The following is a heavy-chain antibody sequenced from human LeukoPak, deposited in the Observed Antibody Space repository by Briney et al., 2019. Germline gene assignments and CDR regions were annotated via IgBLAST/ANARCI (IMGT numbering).Heavy chain of an antibody. CDR1: GFTFGDYA. CDR2: IRSKAYGGTT. D-gene: IGHD6-19*01. Sequence: GRSLRLSCTASGFTFGDYAMSWVRQAPGKGLELVGFIRSKAYGGTTEYAASVKGRFTISRDDSKSIAYLQMNSLKTEDTAVYYCTREEWLVKGDYWGQGTLVTVSS. J-gene: IGHJ4*02. V-gene: IGHV3-49*04. CDR3: TREEWLVKGDY.